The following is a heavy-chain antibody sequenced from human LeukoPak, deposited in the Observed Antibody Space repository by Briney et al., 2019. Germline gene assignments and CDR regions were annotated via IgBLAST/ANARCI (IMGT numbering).Heavy chain of an antibody. D-gene: IGHD5-12*01. CDR1: GGSFSGYY. CDR3: ASRGGYRFRFTDYYYYYMDV. CDR2: INHSGST. J-gene: IGHJ6*03. V-gene: IGHV4-34*01. Sequence: SETLSLTCAVYGGSFSGYYWSWIRQPPGKGLEWIGEINHSGSTKYNPSLKSRVTISVDTSKNQLSLKLNSVTAADTAVYYCASRGGYRFRFTDYYYYYMDVWGNGTTVTVSS.